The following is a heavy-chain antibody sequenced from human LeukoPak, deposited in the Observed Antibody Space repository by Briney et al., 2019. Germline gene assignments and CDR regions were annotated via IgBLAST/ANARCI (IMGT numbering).Heavy chain of an antibody. CDR2: TVPVFATT. V-gene: IGHV1-69*13. CDR1: GVTLINHS. J-gene: IGHJ4*02. D-gene: IGHD3-10*01. Sequence: SVKVSCKASGVTLINHSIHWVRRAPGQGLEWVGRTVPVFATTAYAQKFQGRVTITADESTSTVHMELSSLTSEDTAVYYCARPYGSGNYINLGLDFWGQGTLVTVSA. CDR3: ARPYGSGNYINLGLDF.